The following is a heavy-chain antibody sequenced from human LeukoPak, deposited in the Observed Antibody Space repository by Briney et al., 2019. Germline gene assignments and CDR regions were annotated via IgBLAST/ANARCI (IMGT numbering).Heavy chain of an antibody. CDR1: GFTFRSYW. Sequence: PGGSLRLSCAASGFTFRSYWMTWVRQAPGRGLEWVANIKQDGREKYYVDSVKGRFTISRDNAKNALYLQMNSLRAEDTAVYYCARDGLTTPFDYWGQGTLVTVSS. D-gene: IGHD3/OR15-3a*01. J-gene: IGHJ4*02. CDR3: ARDGLTTPFDY. CDR2: IKQDGREK. V-gene: IGHV3-7*01.